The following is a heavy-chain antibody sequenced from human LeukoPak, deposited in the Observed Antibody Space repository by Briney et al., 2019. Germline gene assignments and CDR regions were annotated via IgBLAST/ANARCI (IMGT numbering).Heavy chain of an antibody. CDR3: ARSNVVVVPAAIYWYFDL. CDR2: ISYDGSNK. J-gene: IGHJ2*01. Sequence: GRSLRLSCAASGFTFSSYGMHWVRQAPGKGLEWVAVISYDGSNKYYADSVKGRFTISRDNSKNTLYLQMNSLRAEDTAVYYCARSNVVVVPAAIYWYFDLWGRGTLVTVSS. D-gene: IGHD2-2*02. CDR1: GFTFSSYG. V-gene: IGHV3-30*03.